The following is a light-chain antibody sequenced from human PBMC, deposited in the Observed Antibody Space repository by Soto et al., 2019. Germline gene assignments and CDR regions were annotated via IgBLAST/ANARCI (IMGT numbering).Light chain of an antibody. V-gene: IGKV3-20*01. CDR3: QQYAASPRT. CDR2: GAS. CDR1: QSVSSSY. J-gene: IGKJ1*01. Sequence: EIVLTQSPGTLSLSPRERATLSCRASQSVSSSYLAWYQHKPGQAPRLLIYGASSRAPGIPDRFSGSGSGTDLALTISRLEPEDFAVYYCQQYAASPRTFGQVTRVEVK.